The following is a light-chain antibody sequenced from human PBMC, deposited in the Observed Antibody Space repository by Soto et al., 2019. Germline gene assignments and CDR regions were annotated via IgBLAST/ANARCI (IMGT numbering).Light chain of an antibody. CDR1: QSISSF. CDR3: QHSYSTPYT. CDR2: AAS. V-gene: IGKV1-39*01. Sequence: EIQMTQSPSSLSASVGERVTITCRASQSISSFLNWYQQKPGNAPKLLIYAASTLQTGVSSRFSGSGSGTDFTLTISSLQPEDFSTYYCQHSYSTPYTFGEGTKLEIK. J-gene: IGKJ2*01.